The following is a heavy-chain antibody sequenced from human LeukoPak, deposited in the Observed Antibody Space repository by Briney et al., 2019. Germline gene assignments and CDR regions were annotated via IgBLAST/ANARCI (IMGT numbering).Heavy chain of an antibody. J-gene: IGHJ6*03. CDR2: INPNSGGT. Sequence: ASVKVSCKASGYTFTGYYMHWVRQAPGQGLEWMGWINPNSGGTNYAQKFQGRVTMTRDTSISTAYMELSRLRSDDTAVYYCARDTGCSSTSCLYYYMDVWGKGTTVTASS. V-gene: IGHV1-2*02. CDR1: GYTFTGYY. CDR3: ARDTGCSSTSCLYYYMDV. D-gene: IGHD2-2*01.